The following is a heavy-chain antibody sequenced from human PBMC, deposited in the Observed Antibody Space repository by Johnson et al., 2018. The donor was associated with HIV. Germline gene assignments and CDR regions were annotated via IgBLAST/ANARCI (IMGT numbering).Heavy chain of an antibody. CDR3: ATEKGYCGSGGCNGVAFDL. CDR2: IKSKGSGGTT. Sequence: VLLVESGGGLVQPGGSLRRSCAAAGFTVSSNYMNCVRRAPGKGLEWVGRIKSKGSGGTTDYAAPVRGTFTISRDDSKNTLYLEMNSLKTEDTAVYYCATEKGYCGSGGCNGVAFDLWGQGTMVTVSS. D-gene: IGHD2-2*01. V-gene: IGHV3-15*01. J-gene: IGHJ3*01. CDR1: GFTVSSNY.